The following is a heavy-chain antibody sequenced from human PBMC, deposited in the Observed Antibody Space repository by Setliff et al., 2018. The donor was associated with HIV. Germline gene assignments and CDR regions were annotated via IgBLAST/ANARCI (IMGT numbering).Heavy chain of an antibody. V-gene: IGHV4-31*01. CDR1: GDSIDRSNFF. CDR3: ARGGAFCNGDSCYHLDS. Sequence: KASETLSLTCTVSGDSIDRSNFFWTWIRQHPGKGLEWIGYIYYSGSATYNPSLRSQASISVDTSRNEFSLKLSSVTAADTAVYFCARGGAFCNGDSCYHLDSWGQGILVTVSS. D-gene: IGHD2-15*01. CDR2: IYYSGSA. J-gene: IGHJ4*02.